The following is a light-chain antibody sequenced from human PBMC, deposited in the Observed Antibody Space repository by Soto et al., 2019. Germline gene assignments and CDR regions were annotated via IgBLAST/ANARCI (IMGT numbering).Light chain of an antibody. CDR1: QSVSSTY. CDR3: QQYDSSLYT. J-gene: IGKJ2*01. V-gene: IGKV3-20*01. Sequence: EIVLTQSPGTLSLSPGDRATLSCRASQSVSSTYVARYQQRPGQAPRLLIYCASSRATGIPDRFSGSVSGTDFTLSISRLEPEDFAVYYGQQYDSSLYTFGQGTKLEIK. CDR2: CAS.